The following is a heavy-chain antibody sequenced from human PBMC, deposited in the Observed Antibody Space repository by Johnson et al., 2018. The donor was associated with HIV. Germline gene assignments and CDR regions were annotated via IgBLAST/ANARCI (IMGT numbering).Heavy chain of an antibody. D-gene: IGHD3-3*01. Sequence: QVQLVESGGGLVQAGRSLRLSCTASGFTFGDYAMSWFRQAPGKGLEWVAFIRYDGSNKYYEDSVKGRFTIYRDNSKNTLYLQMNSLRAEDTAVYYCARDPLAYDNFWSGSLHAFDIWGQGTKVTVSS. CDR3: ARDPLAYDNFWSGSLHAFDI. CDR2: IRYDGSNK. V-gene: IGHV3-30*02. J-gene: IGHJ3*02. CDR1: GFTFGDYA.